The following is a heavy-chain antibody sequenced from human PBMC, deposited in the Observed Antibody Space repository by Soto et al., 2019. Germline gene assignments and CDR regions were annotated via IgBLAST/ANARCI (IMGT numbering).Heavy chain of an antibody. Sequence: PGGSLRLSCAASGFTFNRYAMNWVRQAAGKGLEWVSYISSSGSTIYYADSVKGRFTISRDNAKNSLYLQMNSLRAEDTAVYYCARDRAEWLVRRGDYYYYGMDVWGQGTTVTVSS. CDR2: ISSSGSTI. V-gene: IGHV3-48*03. CDR1: GFTFNRYA. CDR3: ARDRAEWLVRRGDYYYYGMDV. J-gene: IGHJ6*02. D-gene: IGHD6-19*01.